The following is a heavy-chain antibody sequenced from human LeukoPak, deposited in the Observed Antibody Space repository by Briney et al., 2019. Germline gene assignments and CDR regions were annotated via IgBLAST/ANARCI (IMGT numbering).Heavy chain of an antibody. V-gene: IGHV1-46*03. J-gene: IGHJ4*02. CDR3: VGEYHGGYVDF. CDR2: VYPSAGTS. Sequence: ASVKVSCKASGYIFTSYYMHWVRQAPGQGLEWLGVVYPSAGTSDPAQRFRARITLSDDTSTSTAYMELRSLKSEDTAIYFCVGEYHGGYVDFWGPGTLVTVSS. D-gene: IGHD3-16*01. CDR1: GYIFTSYY.